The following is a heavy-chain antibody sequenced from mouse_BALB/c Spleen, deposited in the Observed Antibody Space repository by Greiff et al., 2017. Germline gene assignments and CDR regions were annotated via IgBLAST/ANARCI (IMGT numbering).Heavy chain of an antibody. CDR2: IWAGGST. D-gene: IGHD1-1*01. CDR3: ARDDYGSRGWFAY. Sequence: VQLQESGPGLVAPSQSLSITCTVSGFSLTSYGVHWVSQPPGKGLEWLGVIWAGGSTNYNSALMSRLSISKDNSKSQVFLKMNSLQTDDTAMYYCARDDYGSRGWFAYWGQGTLVTVSA. J-gene: IGHJ3*01. V-gene: IGHV2-9*02. CDR1: GFSLTSYG.